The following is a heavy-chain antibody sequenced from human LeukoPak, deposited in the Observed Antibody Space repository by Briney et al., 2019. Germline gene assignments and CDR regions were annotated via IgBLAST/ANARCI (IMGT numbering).Heavy chain of an antibody. V-gene: IGHV4-39*01. J-gene: IGHJ4*02. CDR3: ARRLVAGTWSY. CDR2: IYYSGST. D-gene: IGHD6-19*01. Sequence: SETLSLTCTVSGGSISSSSYYWGWIRQPPGKGLEWIGSIYYSGSTYYNPSLKSRVTISVDTSKNQFSLKLSSVTAADTAVYYCARRLVAGTWSYWGQGTLVTVSS. CDR1: GGSISSSSYY.